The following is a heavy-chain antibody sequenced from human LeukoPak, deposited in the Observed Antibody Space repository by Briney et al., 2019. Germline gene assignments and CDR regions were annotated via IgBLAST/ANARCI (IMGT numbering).Heavy chain of an antibody. CDR1: GYTFTGYY. D-gene: IGHD2-15*01. CDR3: ARDCIGCHGFDY. CDR2: INPNSDGT. J-gene: IGHJ4*02. V-gene: IGHV1-2*06. Sequence: ASVKVSCKASGYTFTGYYIHWVRQAPGQGLEWMGRINPNSDGTNYAQSFQGRVTMARDTSINTAYMELSRLRSDDTAVYYCARDCIGCHGFDYWGQGTLVTVSS.